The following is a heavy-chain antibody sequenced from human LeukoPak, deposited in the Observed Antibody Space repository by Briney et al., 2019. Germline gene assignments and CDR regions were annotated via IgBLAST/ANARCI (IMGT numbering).Heavy chain of an antibody. Sequence: GESLKISCKGSGYSFTNYWIGWVRQMPGKALEWMGIIYPGDSNIRYSPSFQGQVTISADKSISTAYLQWSSLKASDTAMFYCARPVAAGDGFHWGQGTLVTVSS. D-gene: IGHD6-13*01. CDR3: ARPVAAGDGFH. CDR2: IYPGDSNI. V-gene: IGHV5-51*01. CDR1: GYSFTNYW. J-gene: IGHJ4*02.